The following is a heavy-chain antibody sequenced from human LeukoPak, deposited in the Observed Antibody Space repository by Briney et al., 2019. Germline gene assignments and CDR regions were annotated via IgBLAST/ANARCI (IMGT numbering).Heavy chain of an antibody. V-gene: IGHV3-53*01. CDR3: ARDAGIAVAGIAYYMDV. J-gene: IGHJ6*03. Sequence: TGGSLRLSCTVSGFTVSSNSMSWVRQAPGKGLEWVSVIYSGGSTYYADSVKGRFTISRDNSKNTLYLQMNSLRAEDTAVYYCARDAGIAVAGIAYYMDVWGKGTTVTVSS. D-gene: IGHD6-19*01. CDR2: IYSGGST. CDR1: GFTVSSNS.